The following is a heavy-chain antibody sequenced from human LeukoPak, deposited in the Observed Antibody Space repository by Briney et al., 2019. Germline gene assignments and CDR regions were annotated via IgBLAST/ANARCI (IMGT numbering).Heavy chain of an antibody. CDR1: GFTFSSYS. J-gene: IGHJ6*02. CDR3: ARDSYLWLVPRGYYYGMDV. V-gene: IGHV3-48*01. Sequence: GGSLRLSCAASGFTFSSYSMDWVRQAPGKGLEWVSYISSSSSTMYYADSVKGRFTISRDNAKNSLYLQMNSLRAEDTAVYYCARDSYLWLVPRGYYYGMDVWGQGTTVTVSS. D-gene: IGHD6-19*01. CDR2: ISSSSSTM.